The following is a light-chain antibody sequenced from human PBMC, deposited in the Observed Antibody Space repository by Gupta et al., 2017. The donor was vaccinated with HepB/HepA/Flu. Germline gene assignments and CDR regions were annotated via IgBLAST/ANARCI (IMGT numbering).Light chain of an antibody. CDR3: QQANSFPLT. CDR2: SAS. V-gene: IGKV1-12*01. J-gene: IGKJ4*01. CDR1: QDISTR. Sequence: QMIQPPSSVSASVGDRVTITCRASQDISTRLAWYQQKPGKAPKLLIYSASSLQSGVPSRFSGSGSGTDFTLTISSLQPEDFATYYCQQANSFPLTFAGGTKVEI.